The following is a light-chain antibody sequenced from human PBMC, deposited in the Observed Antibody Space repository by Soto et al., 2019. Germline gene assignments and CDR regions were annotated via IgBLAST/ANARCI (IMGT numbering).Light chain of an antibody. Sequence: DIVLTQSPGTLSLSPGERATLSCRASQSVGSIYLAWYQQKPGQAPRLLIHGASNRASGIPDRFSGSGSGTDFTLTISRLEPEDFAVYYCQQYGSSPRTFGQRTKVDIK. CDR1: QSVGSIY. CDR2: GAS. V-gene: IGKV3-20*01. J-gene: IGKJ1*01. CDR3: QQYGSSPRT.